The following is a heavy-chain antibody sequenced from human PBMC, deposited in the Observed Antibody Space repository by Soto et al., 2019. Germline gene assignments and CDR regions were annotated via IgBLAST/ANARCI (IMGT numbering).Heavy chain of an antibody. V-gene: IGHV3-66*01. Sequence: EVQLVESGGGLVQPGGSLRLSCAASGFTVSSNYMSWVRQAPGKGLEWVSVIYSGGSTYYADSVKGRFTISRDNSKNTLYLQMNSLRPEDTAGYYCARDGEGQQLGSGGWFDPWGQGTLVTLSS. CDR3: ARDGEGQQLGSGGWFDP. J-gene: IGHJ5*02. D-gene: IGHD6-13*01. CDR2: IYSGGST. CDR1: GFTVSSNY.